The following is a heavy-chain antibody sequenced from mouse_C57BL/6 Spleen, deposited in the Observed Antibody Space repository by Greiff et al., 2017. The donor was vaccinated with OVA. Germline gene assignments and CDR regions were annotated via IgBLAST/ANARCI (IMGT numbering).Heavy chain of an antibody. D-gene: IGHD1-1*01. Sequence: VQLQQPGAELVRPGTSVKLSCKASGYTFTSYWMHWVKQRPGQGLEWIGVIDPSDSYTNYNHKFKGKATLTVDTSSSTAYMQLSSLTSEDSAVYYCARDGSSYAWFAYWGQGTLVTVSA. CDR3: ARDGSSYAWFAY. CDR2: IDPSDSYT. V-gene: IGHV1-59*01. J-gene: IGHJ3*01. CDR1: GYTFTSYW.